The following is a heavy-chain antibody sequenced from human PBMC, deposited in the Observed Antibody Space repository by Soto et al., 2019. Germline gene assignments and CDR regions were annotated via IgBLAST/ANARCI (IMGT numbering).Heavy chain of an antibody. CDR1: GGSISSGDYY. CDR3: ARRITICVGVPPRAVGGMDV. CDR2: IYYSGST. Sequence: TSETLSLTCTVSGGSISSGDYYWSWIRQPPGKGLEWIGYIYYSGSTYYNPSLKSRVTISVDTSKNQFSLKLSSVTAADTAVYYCARRITICVGVPPRAVGGMDVWGQGTTVTVSS. D-gene: IGHD3-3*01. J-gene: IGHJ6*02. V-gene: IGHV4-30-4*01.